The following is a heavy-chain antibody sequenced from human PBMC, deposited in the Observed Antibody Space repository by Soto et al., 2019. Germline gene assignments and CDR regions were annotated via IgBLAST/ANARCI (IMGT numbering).Heavy chain of an antibody. CDR3: ARGRPGCFYSSYDWDYYYYGMDV. D-gene: IGHD5-12*01. Sequence: QVQLVQSGAEVKKPGSSVKVSCTASGGTFSSYAISWVRQAPGQGLEWMGGIIPICGTANYAQKFQGRVTITADESTSTANMELSSLRSEDTAVYYCARGRPGCFYSSYDWDYYYYGMDVWGQGTTVTVSS. V-gene: IGHV1-69*01. J-gene: IGHJ6*02. CDR2: IIPICGTA. CDR1: GGTFSSYA.